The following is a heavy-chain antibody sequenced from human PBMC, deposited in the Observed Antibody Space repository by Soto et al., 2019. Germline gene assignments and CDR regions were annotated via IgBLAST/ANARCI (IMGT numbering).Heavy chain of an antibody. CDR1: GGSISSGGYY. CDR2: IYYSGST. J-gene: IGHJ4*02. V-gene: IGHV4-31*03. CDR3: ARADSSTTSDY. Sequence: SETLSLTCTVSGGSISSGGYYWSWIRQHPGKGLEWIGYIYYSGSTYYNPSLKSRVTISVDTSKNQFSLKLSAVTAADTAVYYCARADSSTTSDYWGQGTLVTVS. D-gene: IGHD6-13*01.